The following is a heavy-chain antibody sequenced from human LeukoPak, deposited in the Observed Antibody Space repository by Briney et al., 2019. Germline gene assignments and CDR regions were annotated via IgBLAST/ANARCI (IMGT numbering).Heavy chain of an antibody. V-gene: IGHV4-59*12. Sequence: PSETLSLTCTVSGGSMSSYYWSWIRQPPGKGLEWTGYVSYSGSTKYNSSLKSRVTISVDTSKNQFSLKLSSVTAADTAVYYCARRNVLLWFRDPGKNNWFDPWGQGTLVTVSS. CDR3: ARRNVLLWFRDPGKNNWFDP. CDR2: VSYSGST. CDR1: GGSMSSYY. J-gene: IGHJ5*02. D-gene: IGHD3-10*01.